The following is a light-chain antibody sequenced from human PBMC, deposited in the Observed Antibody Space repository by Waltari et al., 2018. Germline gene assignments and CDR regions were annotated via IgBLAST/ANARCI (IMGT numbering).Light chain of an antibody. J-gene: IGLJ2*01. CDR3: AAWDDSLNGIV. CDR1: FSNIESNT. CDR2: SDN. Sequence: QSVLTQPPSASGTPGQRVAISCSGSFSNIESNTVNWYQQLPGTAPKLLIYSDNQRPSGVPDRFSGSNSGTSAFLAISGLQSGDEADYYCAAWDDSLNGIVFGGGTKLTVL. V-gene: IGLV1-44*01.